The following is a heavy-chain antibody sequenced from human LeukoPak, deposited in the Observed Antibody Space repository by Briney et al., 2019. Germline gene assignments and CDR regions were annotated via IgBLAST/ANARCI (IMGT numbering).Heavy chain of an antibody. CDR2: INPNNGDT. CDR1: GYIFTTYF. J-gene: IGHJ4*02. CDR3: AREGGYDILTGYQDY. Sequence: GASVTVSCKATGYIFTTYFIHWVRQAPGQGLEWMGWINPNNGDTNYVQKFQGRVTMTRDTSISTAYMELTRLRSDDTAVYYFAREGGYDILTGYQDYWGQGTLVTVSS. D-gene: IGHD3-9*01. V-gene: IGHV1-2*02.